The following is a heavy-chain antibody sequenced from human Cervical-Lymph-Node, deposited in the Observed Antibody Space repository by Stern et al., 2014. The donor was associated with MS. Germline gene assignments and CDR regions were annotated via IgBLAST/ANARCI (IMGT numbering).Heavy chain of an antibody. CDR1: GGIFHTYV. J-gene: IGHJ6*02. D-gene: IGHD5-18*01. CDR3: ARGWAAMGQDFYYGLDV. V-gene: IGHV1-69*01. CDR2: IIPGFGPP. Sequence: QMQLVQSGAEVKKPGSSVKVSCKASGGIFHTYVINWVRQAPRQGLEWVGSIIPGFGPPKYARKFQGRVTITADGSTSTAYMDLSSLRSEDAAVYYCARGWAAMGQDFYYGLDVWGQGTTVTVSS.